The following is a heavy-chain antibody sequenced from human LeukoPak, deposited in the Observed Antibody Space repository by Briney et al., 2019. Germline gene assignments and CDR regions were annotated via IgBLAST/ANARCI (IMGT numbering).Heavy chain of an antibody. Sequence: SGTLPLTCAVSGGSISSSNWWSWVRQPPGKGLEWIGEIYHSGSTNYNPSLKSRVTISVDKSKNQFSLKLSSVTAADTAVYYCARDLLSGYDRGDAFDIWGQGTMVTVSS. CDR2: IYHSGST. J-gene: IGHJ3*02. CDR1: GGSISSSNW. CDR3: ARDLLSGYDRGDAFDI. D-gene: IGHD5-12*01. V-gene: IGHV4-4*02.